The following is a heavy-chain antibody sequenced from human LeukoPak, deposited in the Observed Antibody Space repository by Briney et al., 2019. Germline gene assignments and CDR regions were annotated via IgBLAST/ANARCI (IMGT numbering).Heavy chain of an antibody. CDR2: INQDGSEK. CDR1: GFTFSDYW. CDR3: ARGVNWFDP. V-gene: IGHV3-7*01. Sequence: GGSLRLSCAASGFTFSDYWMTWVRQAPGKGLEWVANINQDGSEKYYVDSVKGRFTISRDNAKNSLYLQMNSLRAEDTAVYYCARGVNWFDPWGQGTLVTVSS. J-gene: IGHJ5*02.